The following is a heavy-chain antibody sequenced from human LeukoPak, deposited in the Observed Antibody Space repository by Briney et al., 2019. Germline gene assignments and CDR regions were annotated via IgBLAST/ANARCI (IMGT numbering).Heavy chain of an antibody. CDR1: GFTFSNAW. CDR2: IKSKTDGGTT. Sequence: GGSLRLSCAASGFTFSNAWMSWVRQAPGKGLEWIGRIKSKTDGGTTDYAAPVKGRFTISRDDSKNTLYLQMNSLKTEDTAVYYCTTGAPTYYDYVWGSYRTDLGDYWGQGTLVTVSS. CDR3: TTGAPTYYDYVWGSYRTDLGDY. J-gene: IGHJ4*02. V-gene: IGHV3-15*01. D-gene: IGHD3-16*02.